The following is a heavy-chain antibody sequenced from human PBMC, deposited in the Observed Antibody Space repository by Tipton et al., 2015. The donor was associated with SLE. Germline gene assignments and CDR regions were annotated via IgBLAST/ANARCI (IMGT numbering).Heavy chain of an antibody. V-gene: IGHV4-38-2*02. CDR2: IYHSGST. CDR1: GYSISSGYY. CDR3: ARDLKGLGTYNWFDP. Sequence: TLSLTCTVSGYSISSGYYWGWIRQPPGKGLEWIGSIYHSGSTYYNPSLKSRVTISVDTPKTHFSLKLSSVTAADTAVYYCARDLKGLGTYNWFDPWGQGTLVTVSS. D-gene: IGHD7-27*01. J-gene: IGHJ5*02.